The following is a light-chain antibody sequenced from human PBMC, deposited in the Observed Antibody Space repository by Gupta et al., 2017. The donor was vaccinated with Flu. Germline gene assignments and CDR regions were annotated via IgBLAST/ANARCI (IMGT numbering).Light chain of an antibody. V-gene: IGLV2-14*04. CDR3: SSYTSSSTLV. J-gene: IGLJ2*01. CDR2: DVS. CDR1: SSDVGGYNY. Sequence: SITISCTGTSSDVGGYNYVSWYQQHPGKAPKLMIYDVSNRPSGVSNRFSGSKSGNTASLTISGLQAEDEADYYYSSYTSSSTLVFGGGTKLTVL.